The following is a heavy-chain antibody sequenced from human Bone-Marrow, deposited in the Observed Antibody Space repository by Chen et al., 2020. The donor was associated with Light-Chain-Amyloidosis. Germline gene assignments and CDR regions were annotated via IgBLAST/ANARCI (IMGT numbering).Heavy chain of an antibody. J-gene: IGHJ4*02. D-gene: IGHD5-12*01. CDR3: ARRRDGYNFDY. V-gene: IGHV5-51*01. Sequence: EVQLVQSWPEVKKPGESLKISCKGSGYTFPNYWIGWVRQMPGKGLGWLGVIYPDDSEARDCPCVEGQDTISADKAITTAYLQWRGLKASDTAMYYCARRRDGYNFDYGGQGTLVTVSS. CDR1: GYTFPNYW. CDR2: IYPDDSEA.